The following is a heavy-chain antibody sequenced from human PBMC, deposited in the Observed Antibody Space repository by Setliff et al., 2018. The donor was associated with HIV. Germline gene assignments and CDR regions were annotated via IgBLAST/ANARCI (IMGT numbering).Heavy chain of an antibody. CDR1: GFSFSSYW. CDR3: AKGLDYLDSSGYSYFRL. J-gene: IGHJ4*02. CDR2: IQQDGSEK. D-gene: IGHD3-22*01. V-gene: IGHV3-7*03. Sequence: GGSLRLSCAASGFSFSSYWMSWVRQAPGKGLEWVANIQQDGSEKYYVDSVRGRFTISRDNSKNALYLELNNLRAEDTAIYYCAKGLDYLDSSGYSYFRLWGQGTQVTVSS.